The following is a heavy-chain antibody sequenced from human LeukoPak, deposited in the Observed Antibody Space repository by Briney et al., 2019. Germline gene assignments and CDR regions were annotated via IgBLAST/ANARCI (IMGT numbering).Heavy chain of an antibody. CDR3: ARHRYYYRSGSYYGAPYYMDV. D-gene: IGHD3-10*01. V-gene: IGHV4-39*01. Sequence: SGTLSLTCTVSGGSISSSSYYWGWIRQPPGKGLEWIGNIYHTGSTYYIPSLKSRVTISVDTSKNQFSLKLSSVTAADTAVYYCARHRYYYRSGSYYGAPYYMDVWGKGTTVTISS. CDR2: IYHTGST. CDR1: GGSISSSSYY. J-gene: IGHJ6*03.